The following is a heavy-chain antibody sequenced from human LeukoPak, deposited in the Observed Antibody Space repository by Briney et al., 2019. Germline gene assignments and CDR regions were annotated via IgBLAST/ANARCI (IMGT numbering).Heavy chain of an antibody. V-gene: IGHV1-69*05. CDR2: IIPIFGTA. J-gene: IGHJ6*03. CDR1: GGTFSSYA. Sequence: SVKVSCKASGGTFSSYAISWVRQAPGQGLEWVGRIIPIFGTANYAQKFQGRVTITTDESTSTAYMELSSLRSEDTAVYYCARDPPGYYYYMDVWGKGTTVTVSS. CDR3: ARDPPGYYYYMDV.